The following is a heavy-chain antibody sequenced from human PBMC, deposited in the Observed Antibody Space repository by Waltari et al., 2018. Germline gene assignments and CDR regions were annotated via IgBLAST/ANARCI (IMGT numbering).Heavy chain of an antibody. CDR3: ARDPMGITIFGVPNDWFDP. J-gene: IGHJ5*02. V-gene: IGHV4-38-2*02. CDR2: IYHSGST. CDR1: GYSISSGYY. Sequence: QVQLQESGPGLVKPSETLSLTCTVSGYSISSGYYWGWIRQPPGKGLEWIGSIYHSGSTYYNPSLKSRVTISVDTSKNQFSLKLSSVTAADTAVYYCARDPMGITIFGVPNDWFDPWGQGTLVTVSS. D-gene: IGHD3-3*01.